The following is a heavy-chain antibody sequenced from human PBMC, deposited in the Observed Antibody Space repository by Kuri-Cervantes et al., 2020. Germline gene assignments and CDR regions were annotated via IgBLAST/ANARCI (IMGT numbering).Heavy chain of an antibody. D-gene: IGHD3-10*01. V-gene: IGHV3-11*04. CDR1: GFTFSDYY. Sequence: GGSLRLSCAVSGFTFSDYYMSWIRQAPGKGLEWVSYISSSGDTTYYADSVKGRFTISRDNAKNSLYLQMNSLRAEDTAVYYCARGGAMVQVNDYWGQGTLVTVSS. J-gene: IGHJ4*02. CDR3: ARGGAMVQVNDY. CDR2: ISSSGDTT.